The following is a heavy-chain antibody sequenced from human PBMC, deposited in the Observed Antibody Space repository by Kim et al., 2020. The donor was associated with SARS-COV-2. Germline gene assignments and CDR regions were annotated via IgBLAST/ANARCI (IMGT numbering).Heavy chain of an antibody. D-gene: IGHD3-22*01. CDR1: GFIFSNAW. Sequence: GGSLRLSCAASGFIFSNAWMSWVRQAPGKGLEWVGRIKSKTDGGTTDYAAPVKGRFTISRDDSKNTLYLQMNSLKTEDTAVYYCTTEYYYDSSGYYHAFDIWGQGTMVTVSS. CDR2: IKSKTDGGTT. CDR3: TTEYYYDSSGYYHAFDI. V-gene: IGHV3-15*01. J-gene: IGHJ3*02.